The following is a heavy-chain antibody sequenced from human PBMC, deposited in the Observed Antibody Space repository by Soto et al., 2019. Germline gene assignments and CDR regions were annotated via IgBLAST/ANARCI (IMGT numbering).Heavy chain of an antibody. CDR2: IIPIFGTA. CDR1: GGTFSSYA. CDR3: ARGSEGSGYRGAFDI. D-gene: IGHD3-22*01. J-gene: IGHJ3*02. V-gene: IGHV1-69*06. Sequence: GASVKVSCKASGGTFSSYAISWVRQAPGQGLEWMGGIIPIFGTANYAQKFQGRVTITADKSTSTAYMELSSLRSEDTAVYYCARGSEGSGYRGAFDIWGQGTMVTVSS.